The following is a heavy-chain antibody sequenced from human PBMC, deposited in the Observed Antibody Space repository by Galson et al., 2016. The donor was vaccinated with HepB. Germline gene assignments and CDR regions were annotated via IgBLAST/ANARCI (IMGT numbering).Heavy chain of an antibody. D-gene: IGHD6-13*01. Sequence: SVKVSCKASGYTFATHGISWVRQAPGEGLEWMGWVRVFDGHTDYAQKFQDRVSMTTDTPTNTAYMELRSLRYDDTAIYFGAREQSSSWSPFDYWGQGAQVIVSS. CDR1: GYTFATHG. CDR2: VRVFDGHT. J-gene: IGHJ4*02. V-gene: IGHV1-18*01. CDR3: AREQSSSWSPFDY.